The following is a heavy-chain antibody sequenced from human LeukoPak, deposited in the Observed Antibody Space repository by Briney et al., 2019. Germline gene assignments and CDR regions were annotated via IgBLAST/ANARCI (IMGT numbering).Heavy chain of an antibody. CDR3: ARRDDTMIVGKDAFDI. J-gene: IGHJ3*02. CDR2: IYYSGST. D-gene: IGHD3-22*01. Sequence: SETLSLTCTVSGGSISSYYWSWIRRPPGKGLEWIGYIYYSGSTNYNPSLKSRVTISVDTSKNQFSLKLSSVTAADTAVYYCARRDDTMIVGKDAFDIWGQGTMVTVSS. CDR1: GGSISSYY. V-gene: IGHV4-59*01.